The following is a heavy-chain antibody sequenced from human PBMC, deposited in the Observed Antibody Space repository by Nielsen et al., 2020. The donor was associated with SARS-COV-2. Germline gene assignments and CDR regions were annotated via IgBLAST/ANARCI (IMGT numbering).Heavy chain of an antibody. V-gene: IGHV3-30*18. J-gene: IGHJ4*02. CDR2: ISYDGSNK. Sequence: WIRQPPGKGLEWVAVISYDGSNKYYADSVKGRFTISRDNFKNTLYLQMNSLRAEDTAVYYCAKTAFRYCSGGSCYFDYWGQGTLVTVSS. CDR3: AKTAFRYCSGGSCYFDY. D-gene: IGHD2-15*01.